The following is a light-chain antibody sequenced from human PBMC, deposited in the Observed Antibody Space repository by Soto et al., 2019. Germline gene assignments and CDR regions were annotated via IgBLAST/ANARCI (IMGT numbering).Light chain of an antibody. CDR1: SSDVGGYNH. J-gene: IGLJ1*01. Sequence: QSALTQHRSVSGSPGQSVAISCTGTSSDVGGYNHVAWYQQHPGKAPKLMIFDVNKRPSWVPDRFSGSKSGNTASLTISGLQAEDEADYYCSSYAGSYTYVFATGTKLTVL. CDR2: DVN. CDR3: SSYAGSYTYV. V-gene: IGLV2-11*01.